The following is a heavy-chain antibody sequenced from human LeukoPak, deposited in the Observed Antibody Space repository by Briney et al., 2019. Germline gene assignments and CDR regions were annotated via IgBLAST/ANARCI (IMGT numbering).Heavy chain of an antibody. J-gene: IGHJ2*01. CDR3: ARDRTDYGDYPGWYFDL. V-gene: IGHV4-61*02. CDR2: IYSSGSS. CDR1: GVSISSGSYY. Sequence: PSQTLSLTCTVSGVSISSGSYYWSWIRQPAGKELEWIVRIYSSGSSNYNPSHKSRVTISVDTSTNQFSLKLSSVTAADTAVYYCARDRTDYGDYPGWYFDLWGRGTLVTVSS. D-gene: IGHD4-17*01.